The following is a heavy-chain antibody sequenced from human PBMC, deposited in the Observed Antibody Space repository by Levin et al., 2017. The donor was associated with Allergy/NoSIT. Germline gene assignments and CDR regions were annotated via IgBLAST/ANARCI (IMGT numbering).Heavy chain of an antibody. J-gene: IGHJ4*02. CDR2: ISGSASRI. CDR1: GFIFRNYD. V-gene: IGHV3-48*03. CDR3: ARDLDALPDY. D-gene: IGHD2-15*01. Sequence: SGGSLRLSCAASGFIFRNYDMNWVRQAPGKGLEWVSYISGSASRIHYADSVKGRFTISRDNAKNTLHLQMNSLRVEDTAIYYCARDLDALPDYWGQGSLVTVSS.